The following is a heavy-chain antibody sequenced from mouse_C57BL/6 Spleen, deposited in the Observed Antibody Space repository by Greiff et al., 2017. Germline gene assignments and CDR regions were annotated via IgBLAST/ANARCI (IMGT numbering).Heavy chain of an antibody. CDR1: GYTFTDYY. Sequence: VQLQQSGPVLVKPGASVKMSCKASGYTFTDYYMNWVKQSHGKSLEWIGVINPYNGGTSYNQKFKGKATLTVDKSSSTAYMELNSLTSEDSAVYYCARGDYGSSYPDWGQGTTLTVSS. CDR3: ARGDYGSSYPD. D-gene: IGHD1-1*01. V-gene: IGHV1-19*01. J-gene: IGHJ2*01. CDR2: INPYNGGT.